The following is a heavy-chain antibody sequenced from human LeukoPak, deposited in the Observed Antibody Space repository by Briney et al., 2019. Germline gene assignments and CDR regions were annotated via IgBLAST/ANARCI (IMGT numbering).Heavy chain of an antibody. CDR2: IRSKINGGTT. CDR1: GFTFSNVW. J-gene: IGHJ5*02. CDR3: TTDLPP. V-gene: IGHV3-15*01. Sequence: KSGGSLRLSCVASGFTFSNVWMAWVRQAPGKGLEWVGRIRSKINGGTTDYAAPVKGRITISRDDLKRTLYLQMNSLKIEDTAVYYCTTDLPPWGQGTLVTVSS.